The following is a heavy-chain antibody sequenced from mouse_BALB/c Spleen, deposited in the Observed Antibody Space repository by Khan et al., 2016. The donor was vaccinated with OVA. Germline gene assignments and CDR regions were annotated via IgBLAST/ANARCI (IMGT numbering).Heavy chain of an antibody. CDR2: INTYTGVP. CDR3: SRPPYFSYAMDN. Sequence: QIQLVQSGPELKKPGETVRISCKASGHTFTNYGMNWVKQAPGKGLKWMGWINTYTGVPTYADDFNGRFAFSLETSASTAYLQINNLKNEDTATYFCSRPPYFSYAMDNWGQGTSVTVSS. CDR1: GHTFTNYG. J-gene: IGHJ4*01. V-gene: IGHV9-3-1*01. D-gene: IGHD2-10*01.